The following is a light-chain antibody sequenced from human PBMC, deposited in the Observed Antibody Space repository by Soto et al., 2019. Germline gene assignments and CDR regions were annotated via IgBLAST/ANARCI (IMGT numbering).Light chain of an antibody. CDR1: SSDVGSYNL. CDR3: CSYAGTNTFV. CDR2: GGN. V-gene: IGLV2-23*01. Sequence: QSALTQPASVSGSPGQSITISCTGTSSDVGSYNLVSWYQQHPGKAPKLMIYGGNKRPSGVSNRFSGSKSANTASLTISGLQTEDEADYYCCSYAGTNTFVFGTGTKVTV. J-gene: IGLJ1*01.